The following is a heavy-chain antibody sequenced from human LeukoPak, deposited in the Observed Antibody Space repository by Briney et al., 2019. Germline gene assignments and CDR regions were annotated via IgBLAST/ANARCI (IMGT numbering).Heavy chain of an antibody. Sequence: ASVKVSCKASGYTFTSYGISWVRQAPGQGLEWIGWISAYNGNTNYAQKLQGRVTMTTDTSTSTAYMELRSLRSDDTAVYYCARYYCSSTSCYVGNWFDPWGQGTLVTVSS. V-gene: IGHV1-18*01. CDR1: GYTFTSYG. J-gene: IGHJ5*02. D-gene: IGHD2-2*01. CDR3: ARYYCSSTSCYVGNWFDP. CDR2: ISAYNGNT.